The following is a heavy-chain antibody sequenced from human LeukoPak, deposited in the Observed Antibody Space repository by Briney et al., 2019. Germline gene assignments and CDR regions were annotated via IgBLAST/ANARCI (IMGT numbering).Heavy chain of an antibody. CDR2: ISWNSGSI. J-gene: IGHJ3*02. CDR3: AKGSPRGSSSSGAFDI. Sequence: GGSLRLSCAASGFTFDDYAMHWVRQAPGKGLEWVSGISWNSGSIGYADSVKGRFTISRDNAKNSLYLQMNSLRAEDMALYYCAKGSPRGSSSSGAFDIWGQGTMVTVSS. D-gene: IGHD6-6*01. V-gene: IGHV3-9*03. CDR1: GFTFDDYA.